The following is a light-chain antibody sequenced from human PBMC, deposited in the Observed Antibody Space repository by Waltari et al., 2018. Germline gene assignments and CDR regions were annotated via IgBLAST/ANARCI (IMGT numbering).Light chain of an antibody. V-gene: IGKV3-20*01. Sequence: EIVLTQSPGTLSLSPGDRATLSCRASQTVSTIALSWYQQKPGQAPRVLIYSTYNRATGIPDRFSGGGSGTEFTLTINRLAPEDFAMYYCQQYDGIVVTFGGGTKVEI. CDR1: QTVSTIA. J-gene: IGKJ4*01. CDR2: STY. CDR3: QQYDGIVVT.